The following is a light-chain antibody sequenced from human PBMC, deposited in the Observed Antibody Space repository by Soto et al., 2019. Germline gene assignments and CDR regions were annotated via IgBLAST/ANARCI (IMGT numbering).Light chain of an antibody. J-gene: IGKJ4*01. V-gene: IGKV1-33*01. CDR3: QRYDNVPLT. CDR2: DAI. CDR1: QDIRHY. Sequence: DIQMTQSPSSLSASVGDSVTITCQASQDIRHYLNWYQQKPGKAPKLLLYDAINLETGVPSRFSGSGSGTDFTVTISSLQPEDIATYYCQRYDNVPLTFGGGTRVEIK.